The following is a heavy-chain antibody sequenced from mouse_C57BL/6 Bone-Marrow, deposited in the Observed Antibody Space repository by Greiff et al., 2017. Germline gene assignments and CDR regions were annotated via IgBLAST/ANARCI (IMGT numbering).Heavy chain of an antibody. CDR2: IYPRSGNT. J-gene: IGHJ3*01. Sequence: VKLQESGAELARPGASVKLSCKASGYTFTSYGIRWVKQRTGQGLEWIGEIYPRSGNTYYNEKFKGKATLTADKSSSTAYMELRSLTSEDSAVYVCARVRDCYGSSYPCAYWGQGTLVTVSA. CDR3: ARVRDCYGSSYPCAY. D-gene: IGHD1-1*01. V-gene: IGHV1-81*01. CDR1: GYTFTSYG.